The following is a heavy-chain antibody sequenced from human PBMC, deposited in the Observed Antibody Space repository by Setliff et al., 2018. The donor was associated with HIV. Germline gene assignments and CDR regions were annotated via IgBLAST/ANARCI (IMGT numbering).Heavy chain of an antibody. J-gene: IGHJ4*02. CDR1: GGIISSDSFF. V-gene: IGHV4-61*09. CDR3: ARDDDKLFDY. Sequence: TLSLTCTVSGGIISSDSFFWSWIRQPAGKGLEWIGHISATGSTNYNPSLKSRVTMSIETSKNQFSLKLTSVTAADTAVYYCARDDDKLFDYWGQGALVTVSS. CDR2: ISATGST. D-gene: IGHD3-22*01.